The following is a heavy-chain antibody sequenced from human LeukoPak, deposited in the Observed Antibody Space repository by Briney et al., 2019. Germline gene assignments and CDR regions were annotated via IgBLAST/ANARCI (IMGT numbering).Heavy chain of an antibody. D-gene: IGHD3-22*01. CDR2: IYHSGST. CDR3: ARYYDPQYWFDP. CDR1: GGSISSGGYS. Sequence: SETLSLTCAVSGGSISSGGYSWSWIRQPPGKGLEWIGYIYHSGSTYYNPSLKSRVTISVDRSKNQFSLKLSSVTAADTAVYYCARYYDPQYWFDPWGQGTLVTVSS. V-gene: IGHV4-30-2*01. J-gene: IGHJ5*02.